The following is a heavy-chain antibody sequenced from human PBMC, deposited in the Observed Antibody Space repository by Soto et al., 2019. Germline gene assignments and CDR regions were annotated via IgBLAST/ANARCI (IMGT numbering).Heavy chain of an antibody. Sequence: QAQLVQSGAEVKKPGASVTVSCKASGYTFYSHSISWERQAHEQGLEWRGRISADTINTKYAQKFRGRVTMTTDTTKSTGYMEVANLRSDDIAVDYCARYIQDDYYFGMDVWGQGTTVTVSS. V-gene: IGHV1-18*03. CDR2: ISADTINT. CDR3: ARYIQDDYYFGMDV. CDR1: GYTFYSHS. J-gene: IGHJ6*02. D-gene: IGHD1-1*01.